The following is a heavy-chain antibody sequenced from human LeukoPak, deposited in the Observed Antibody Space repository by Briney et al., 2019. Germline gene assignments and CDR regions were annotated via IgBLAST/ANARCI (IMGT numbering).Heavy chain of an antibody. J-gene: IGHJ4*02. CDR1: GFTFGDYA. CDR3: TRDFPRPPHYYGSGSYDY. V-gene: IGHV3-49*04. CDR2: IRSKAYGGTT. D-gene: IGHD3-10*01. Sequence: GGSLRPSCTASGFTFGDYAMSWVRQAPGKGLEWVGFIRSKAYGGTTEYAASVKGRFTISRDDSKSIAYLQMNSLKTEDTAVYYCTRDFPRPPHYYGSGSYDYWGQGTLVTVSS.